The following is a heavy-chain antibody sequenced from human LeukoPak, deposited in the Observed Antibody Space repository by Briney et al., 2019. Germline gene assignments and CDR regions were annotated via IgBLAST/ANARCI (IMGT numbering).Heavy chain of an antibody. J-gene: IGHJ5*02. CDR1: GGTFSSYA. CDR3: ARDSQYGDYIPGVSWFDP. D-gene: IGHD4-17*01. CDR2: IIPIFGTA. V-gene: IGHV1-69*13. Sequence: GASVKVSCTASGGTFSSYAISWVRQALGQGLEWMGGIIPIFGTANYAQKFQGRVTITADESTSTAYMELSSLRSEDTAVYYCARDSQYGDYIPGVSWFDPWGQGTLVTVSS.